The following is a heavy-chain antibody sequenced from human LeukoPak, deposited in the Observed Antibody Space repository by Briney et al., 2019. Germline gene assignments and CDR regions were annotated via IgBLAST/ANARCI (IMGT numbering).Heavy chain of an antibody. J-gene: IGHJ6*03. V-gene: IGHV1-2*02. D-gene: IGHD6-13*01. CDR3: ARDGWWGYSSSTIDYYYYMDV. CDR1: GYTFTGYY. Sequence: GASVKVSCKASGYTFTGYYMHWVRQAPGQGLEWMGWINPNSGGTNYAQKFQGRVTMTRDTSISTAYMELSRLRSDDTAVYYCARDGWWGYSSSTIDYYYYMDVWGKGTTVTVSS. CDR2: INPNSGGT.